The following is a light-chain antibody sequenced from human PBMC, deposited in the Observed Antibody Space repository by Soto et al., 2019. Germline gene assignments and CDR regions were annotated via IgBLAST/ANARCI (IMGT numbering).Light chain of an antibody. J-gene: IGLJ1*01. Sequence: ALTQPASVSGSPGQWTTISCTGTSSDVGGYSYVSWYQHHPGKAPKLMIYDVTNRPSGVSNRFSGSKSGNTASLTISGLQTEDEADYYCSSYTSSNSYVFGTGTKVTVL. CDR3: SSYTSSNSYV. V-gene: IGLV2-14*03. CDR2: DVT. CDR1: SSDVGGYSY.